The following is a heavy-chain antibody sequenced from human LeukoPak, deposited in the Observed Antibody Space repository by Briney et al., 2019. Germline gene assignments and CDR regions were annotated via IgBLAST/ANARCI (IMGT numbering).Heavy chain of an antibody. D-gene: IGHD3-22*01. Sequence: SVKVSCKASGGTFSSYAISWVRQAPGQGLEWMGRIIPILGIANYAQRFQGRVTITADKSTSTAYMELSSLRSEDTAVYYCARGSYYYDSSGKGHYWGQGTLVTVSS. CDR3: ARGSYYYDSSGKGHY. J-gene: IGHJ4*02. CDR2: IIPILGIA. V-gene: IGHV1-69*04. CDR1: GGTFSSYA.